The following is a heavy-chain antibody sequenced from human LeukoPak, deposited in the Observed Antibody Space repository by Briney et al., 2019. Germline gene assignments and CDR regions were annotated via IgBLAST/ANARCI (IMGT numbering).Heavy chain of an antibody. J-gene: IGHJ4*02. CDR1: GFTLSSYA. CDR2: ISGSGGSR. CDR3: AKSSPIAAAGEVSDF. V-gene: IGHV3-23*01. Sequence: RGALRLSCAASGFTLSSYAMSGVRQAPRKGREWLSAISGSGGSRYYSGSFKGRFTISRDNSKSTLYLQMTSLRAEDTAVYYCAKSSPIAAAGEVSDFWGQGTLVTVSS. D-gene: IGHD6-13*01.